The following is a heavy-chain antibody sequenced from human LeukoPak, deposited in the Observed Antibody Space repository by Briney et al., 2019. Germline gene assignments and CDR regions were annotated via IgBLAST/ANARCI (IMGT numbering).Heavy chain of an antibody. CDR2: ISAYNCVK. V-gene: IGHV1-18*01. CDR1: GFNFVNYG. D-gene: IGHD6-19*01. CDR3: GRYGGGGSGWYSDRTMDV. J-gene: IGHJ6*02. Sequence: ASVKVSCKASGFNFVNYGFSWVRQAPCQGLEWMGWISAYNCVKNYAQNLQDRVTLTTDTSTNTAYMELGSLRYDDTAIYYCGRYGGGGSGWYSDRTMDVWGQGTTVIVSS.